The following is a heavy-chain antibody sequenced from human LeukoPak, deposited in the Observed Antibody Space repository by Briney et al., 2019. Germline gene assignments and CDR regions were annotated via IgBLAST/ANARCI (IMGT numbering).Heavy chain of an antibody. Sequence: GGSLRLSCAASGFTFSSYAMSWVRQAPGKGLEWVSYISSSSSTIYYADSVKGRFTISRDNAKNSLYLQMNGLRDEDTAVYYCARYCSSTSCSRSYYYYYGMDVWGQGTTVTVSS. J-gene: IGHJ6*02. CDR1: GFTFSSYA. V-gene: IGHV3-48*02. CDR2: ISSSSSTI. D-gene: IGHD2-2*01. CDR3: ARYCSSTSCSRSYYYYYGMDV.